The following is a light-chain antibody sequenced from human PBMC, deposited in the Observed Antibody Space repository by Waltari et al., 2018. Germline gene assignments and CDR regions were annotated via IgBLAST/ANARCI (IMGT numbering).Light chain of an antibody. Sequence: IQMTQSPPSLSASVGDRVTLTCRASEDIRNDLGWYQQKPGTAPKLLIYAASGLQSGVPSRFSGTGSGTEFTLSISSLQPEDFATYYCLQDYDYPKTFGQGTKVEI. CDR1: EDIRND. CDR3: LQDYDYPKT. CDR2: AAS. V-gene: IGKV1-6*01. J-gene: IGKJ1*01.